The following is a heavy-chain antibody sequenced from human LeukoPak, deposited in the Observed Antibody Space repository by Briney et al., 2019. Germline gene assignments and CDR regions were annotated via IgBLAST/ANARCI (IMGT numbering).Heavy chain of an antibody. J-gene: IGHJ5*02. D-gene: IGHD1-26*01. CDR3: VRLSWELGDGGVT. Sequence: PGGSLRLSCAASGFTFSSYGMHWVRQAPGKGLVWISRINSDGSSTTYADSVKGRFTISRDNVKNTLSLQMNNLRAEDTAVYYCVRLSWELGDGGVTWGQGTLVTVSS. CDR1: GFTFSSYG. V-gene: IGHV3-74*01. CDR2: INSDGSST.